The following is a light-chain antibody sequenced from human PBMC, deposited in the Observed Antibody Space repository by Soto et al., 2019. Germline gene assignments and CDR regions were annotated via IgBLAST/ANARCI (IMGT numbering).Light chain of an antibody. CDR2: DVI. V-gene: IGLV2-14*03. CDR3: SSYTSSRTVL. J-gene: IGLJ2*01. CDR1: SSDVGAYDY. Sequence: QSALTQPASVSGSPGQSITLSCTGTSSDVGAYDYVSWYQHHPGKPPKLMIYDVINRPSGVSNRFSGSKSDNTASLTISGLQHEDEADYYCSSYTSSRTVLFGGGTKVTVL.